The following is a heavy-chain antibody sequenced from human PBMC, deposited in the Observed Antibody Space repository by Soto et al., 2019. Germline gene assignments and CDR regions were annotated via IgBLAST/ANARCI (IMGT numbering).Heavy chain of an antibody. V-gene: IGHV4-30-4*01. Sequence: PSETLSLTCTVSGGSISSGDYYWSWIRQPPGKGLEWIGYIYYSGSTYYNPSLKSRVTISVDTSKNQFSLKLSSVTAADTAVYYCARAPHPEVNYYDSSGYLSPYYYGMDVWGQGTTVTVSS. CDR1: GGSISSGDYY. D-gene: IGHD3-22*01. CDR3: ARAPHPEVNYYDSSGYLSPYYYGMDV. CDR2: IYYSGST. J-gene: IGHJ6*02.